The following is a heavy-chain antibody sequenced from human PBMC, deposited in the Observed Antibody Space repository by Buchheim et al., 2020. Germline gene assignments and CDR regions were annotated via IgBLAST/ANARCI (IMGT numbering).Heavy chain of an antibody. CDR2: IYYSGST. Sequence: QVQLQESGPGLVKPSETLSLTCTVSGGSISSYYWSWLRQPPGKGLEWIGYIYYSGSTNYNPSLKSRVTISVDTSKNQFSLKLSSVTAADTAVYYCARLGYCSGGSCPSFDYWGQGTL. J-gene: IGHJ4*02. CDR3: ARLGYCSGGSCPSFDY. V-gene: IGHV4-59*08. D-gene: IGHD2-15*01. CDR1: GGSISSYY.